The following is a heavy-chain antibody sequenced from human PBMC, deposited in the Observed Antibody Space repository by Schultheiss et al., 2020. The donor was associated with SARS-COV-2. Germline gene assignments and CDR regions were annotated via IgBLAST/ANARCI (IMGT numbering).Heavy chain of an antibody. D-gene: IGHD6-19*01. Sequence: ASVKVSCKASGYTFTHYAIHWVRQAPGQGLEWMGWINAGHGHTKYSQRFQGRVTVTRDTSASIAYMELNSLTSEDTAVYYCARSPYSSTYYGYFDSWGQGTLVTVSS. CDR1: GYTFTHYA. CDR2: INAGHGHT. V-gene: IGHV1-3*01. J-gene: IGHJ4*02. CDR3: ARSPYSSTYYGYFDS.